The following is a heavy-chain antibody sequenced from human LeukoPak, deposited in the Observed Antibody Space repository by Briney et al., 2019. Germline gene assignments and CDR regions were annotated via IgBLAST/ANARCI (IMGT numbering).Heavy chain of an antibody. V-gene: IGHV4-39*07. CDR1: GGSISSSSYY. Sequence: PSETLSLTCTVSGGSISSSSYYWGWIRQPPGKGLEWIGSIYYSGSTYYNPSLKSRVTISVDTSKNQFSLKLSSVTAADTAVYYCARDFSSSWYLVSRGDAFDIWGQGTMVTVSS. D-gene: IGHD6-13*01. CDR2: IYYSGST. CDR3: ARDFSSSWYLVSRGDAFDI. J-gene: IGHJ3*02.